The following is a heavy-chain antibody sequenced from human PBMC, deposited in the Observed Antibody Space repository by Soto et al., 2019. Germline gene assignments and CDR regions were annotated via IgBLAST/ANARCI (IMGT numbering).Heavy chain of an antibody. CDR2: IKQDGSEK. CDR3: ARDRMWYSGSYRRDHYYYYYGMDV. J-gene: IGHJ6*02. V-gene: IGHV3-7*05. CDR1: GFTFSSYW. Sequence: GGSLRLSCAASGFTFSSYWMSWVRQAPGKGLEWVANIKQDGSEKYYVDSVKGRFTISRDNAKNSLYLQMNSLRAEDTAVYYCARDRMWYSGSYRRDHYYYYYGMDVWGQGTTVTVSS. D-gene: IGHD1-26*01.